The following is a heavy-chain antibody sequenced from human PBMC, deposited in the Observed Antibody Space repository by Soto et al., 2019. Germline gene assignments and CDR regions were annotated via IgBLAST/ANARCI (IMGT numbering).Heavy chain of an antibody. V-gene: IGHV3-74*01. J-gene: IGHJ4*02. CDR3: LRDQRHWDEFADQ. CDR1: GFAFGSYW. CDR2: ISQDGAIA. Sequence: VQLVESGGGLVQPGGSLRLSCAASGFAFGSYWMHWVRQAPGKGLVWVSRISQDGAIATQADSVKGRFTISRDNAKNTLFLQISSLRADDTAVYYCLRDQRHWDEFADQWGQGTLVTVSS. D-gene: IGHD1-1*01.